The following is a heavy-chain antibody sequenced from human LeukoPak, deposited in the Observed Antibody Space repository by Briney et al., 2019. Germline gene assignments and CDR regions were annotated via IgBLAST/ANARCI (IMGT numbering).Heavy chain of an antibody. CDR2: INPNTGGT. Sequence: GASVKVSCKASGYTFTSYGISWVRQAPGQGLEWMGWINPNTGGTNYAQRFQDRVTMTRDTSISTAYMDLSSLRSDDTAVYYCARDRELVRGVILGRYYYYMDVWGKGTTVTISS. CDR1: GYTFTSYG. D-gene: IGHD3-10*01. V-gene: IGHV1-2*02. CDR3: ARDRELVRGVILGRYYYYMDV. J-gene: IGHJ6*03.